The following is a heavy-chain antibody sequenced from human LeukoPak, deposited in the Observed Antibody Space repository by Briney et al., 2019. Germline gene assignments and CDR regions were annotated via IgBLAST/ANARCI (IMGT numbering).Heavy chain of an antibody. D-gene: IGHD6-19*01. CDR1: GYTFTSYG. Sequence: ASVKVSCKASGYTFTSYGISWVRQAPGQRLEWMGWINAGNGNTKYSQKFQGRVTITRDTSASTAYMELSSLRSEDTAVYYCARGGSIAVAGTVGYWGQGTLVTVSS. J-gene: IGHJ4*02. V-gene: IGHV1-3*01. CDR2: INAGNGNT. CDR3: ARGGSIAVAGTVGY.